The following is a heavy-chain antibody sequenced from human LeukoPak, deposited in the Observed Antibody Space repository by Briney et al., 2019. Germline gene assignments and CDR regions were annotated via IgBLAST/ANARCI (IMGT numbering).Heavy chain of an antibody. CDR3: VRDIAPIGSWWFDP. V-gene: IGHV1-2*02. D-gene: IGHD2-15*01. J-gene: IGHJ5*02. CDR1: GYTFTEYY. CDR2: INPNSGDT. Sequence: ASVKVSCKASGYTFTEYYMHWLRQAPGLVFEWMGSINPNSGDTYYSPEFQGRVTLNRDTSIKTAYMEMNSLKSDDTAVYYCVRDIAPIGSWWFDPWGQGTLIIVSS.